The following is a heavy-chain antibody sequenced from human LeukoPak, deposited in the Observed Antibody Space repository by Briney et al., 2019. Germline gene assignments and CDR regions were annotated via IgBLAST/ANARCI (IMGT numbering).Heavy chain of an antibody. CDR1: GFTLRNYA. J-gene: IGHJ6*03. Sequence: GGSLRLSCAASGFTLRNYAMSWVRQAPGKGLEWVSYISSSGSTIYYADSVKGRFTISRDNSKNTLYLQINSLRSEDTAVYYCAKGYSPPYYYYYMDVWGKGTTVTASS. D-gene: IGHD5-12*01. V-gene: IGHV3-48*01. CDR2: ISSSGSTI. CDR3: AKGYSPPYYYYYMDV.